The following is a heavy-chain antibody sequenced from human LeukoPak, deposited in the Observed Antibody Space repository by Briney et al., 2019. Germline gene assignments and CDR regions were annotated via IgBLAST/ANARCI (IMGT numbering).Heavy chain of an antibody. CDR2: ISGSGGST. J-gene: IGHJ4*02. CDR3: AVADYGDYRY. CDR1: GFTFSSYA. Sequence: GGSLRLSCAASGFTFSSYAMSWVRQAPGKGLEWVSAISGSGGSTYYADSMKGRFTISRDNSKNTLYLQMNSLRAEDTAVYYCAVADYGDYRYWGQGTLVTVSS. V-gene: IGHV3-23*01. D-gene: IGHD4-17*01.